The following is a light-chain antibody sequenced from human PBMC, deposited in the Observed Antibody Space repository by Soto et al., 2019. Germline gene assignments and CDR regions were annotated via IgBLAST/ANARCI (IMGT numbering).Light chain of an antibody. V-gene: IGKV1-5*01. CDR3: QQYKTDWT. Sequence: DIQMTQFPSALSASVGDRVTITCRASQNVNNWLAWYQHKPGKAPQLLIYDASVLETGVPSRFSGSGSGTEFTLASSGLQADDVATYYCQQYKTDWTFGPGTKVEVK. CDR1: QNVNNW. J-gene: IGKJ1*01. CDR2: DAS.